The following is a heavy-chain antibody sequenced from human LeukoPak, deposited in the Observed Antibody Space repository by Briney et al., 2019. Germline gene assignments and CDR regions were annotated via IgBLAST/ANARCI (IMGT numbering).Heavy chain of an antibody. CDR3: ATKEDIFGVVIIPFDY. V-gene: IGHV4-39*01. J-gene: IGHJ4*02. D-gene: IGHD3-3*02. CDR1: GGSISSSSYY. CDR2: IYYSGST. Sequence: SETLSLTCTVSGGSISSSSYYWGWIRQPPGKGLEWIGSIYYSGSTYYNPSLKSRVTISVDTSKNQFSLKLSSVTAADTAVYYCATKEDIFGVVIIPFDYWGQGTLVTVSS.